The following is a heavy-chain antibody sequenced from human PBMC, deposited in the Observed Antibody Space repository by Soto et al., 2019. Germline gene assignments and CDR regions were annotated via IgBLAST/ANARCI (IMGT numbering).Heavy chain of an antibody. D-gene: IGHD2-2*01. CDR1: GFTFSSYA. Sequence: PGGSLRLSCAASGFTFSSYAMSWVRQAPGKGLEWVSAISGSGGSTYYADSVKGRFTISRDNSKNTLYLQMNSLRAEDTAVYYCAKDRIRYQPPAGYMDVWGKGTTVAVSS. CDR3: AKDRIRYQPPAGYMDV. V-gene: IGHV3-23*01. CDR2: ISGSGGST. J-gene: IGHJ6*03.